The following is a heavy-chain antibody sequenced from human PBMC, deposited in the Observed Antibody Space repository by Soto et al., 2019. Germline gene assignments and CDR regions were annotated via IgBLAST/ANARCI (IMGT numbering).Heavy chain of an antibody. D-gene: IGHD3-9*01. Sequence: GGSLRLSCAASGSTFSSYAMTWVRQAPGKGLEWVSGISGSGATTSYADSVKGRFTVSRDNSKNTLYLQMNSLRVEDTAVYYCAKLRYFDWSSYNWFEYWGQGTPVTVSS. CDR2: ISGSGATT. V-gene: IGHV3-23*01. CDR3: AKLRYFDWSSYNWFEY. CDR1: GSTFSSYA. J-gene: IGHJ5*01.